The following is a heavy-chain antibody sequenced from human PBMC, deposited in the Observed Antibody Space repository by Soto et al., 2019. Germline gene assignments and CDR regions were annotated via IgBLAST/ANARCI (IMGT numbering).Heavy chain of an antibody. D-gene: IGHD2-21*01. Sequence: SENLSHTRAVYGGVSRRGNYFLSWVRQPPGEGLEWIGEMSHSGGNHFNPSLKSRVTISVDTSKNQFSLKMSSVTAAGTALYYCARVERVIARTVVNAFHIWCPRTIVS. J-gene: IGHJ3*02. V-gene: IGHV4-34*01. CDR1: GGVSRRGNYF. CDR2: MSHSGGN. CDR3: ARVERVIARTVVNAFHI.